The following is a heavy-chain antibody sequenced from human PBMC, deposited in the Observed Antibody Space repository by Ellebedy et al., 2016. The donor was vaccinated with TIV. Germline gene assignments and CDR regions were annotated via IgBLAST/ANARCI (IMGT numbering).Heavy chain of an antibody. CDR3: ARGTISAPRSALDI. CDR1: GYTFTGYH. CDR2: INPKTGDT. D-gene: IGHD6-25*01. J-gene: IGHJ3*02. Sequence: ASVKVSXXAFGYTFTGYHLHWVRQAPGQGLECMGWINPKTGDTKYPHNFQGRVTMTGDSSIDTVYMELSSLTSDDTAVYYCARGTISAPRSALDIWGQGTMVTVSS. V-gene: IGHV1-2*02.